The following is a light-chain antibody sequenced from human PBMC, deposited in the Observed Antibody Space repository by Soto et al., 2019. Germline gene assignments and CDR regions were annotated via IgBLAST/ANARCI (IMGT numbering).Light chain of an antibody. J-gene: IGLJ2*01. CDR1: SSNIGSHH. CDR2: RTT. Sequence: QSVLTQPPSASGTPGQRVTISCSGSSSNIGSHHVYWYQHVPGTAPKLIIYRTTQRPSGVPDRFSGSKSGTSASLAISALRSEDEADYYCAAGGDNLCVVFGGGTKLTVL. CDR3: AAGGDNLCVV. V-gene: IGLV1-47*01.